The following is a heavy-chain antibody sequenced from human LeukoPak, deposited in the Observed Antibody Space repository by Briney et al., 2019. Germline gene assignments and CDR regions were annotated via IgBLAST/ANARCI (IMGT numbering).Heavy chain of an antibody. Sequence: GGSLRLSCAASGLTFSSYSMNWVRLAPGKGLEWVSYISSSSSSIYYADSVKGRFTISRDNAKNSLYLQMNSLRDEDTAVYYCARKSDYDSSGYHNWFDLWGQGTLVTVSS. CDR1: GLTFSSYS. CDR2: ISSSSSSI. CDR3: ARKSDYDSSGYHNWFDL. V-gene: IGHV3-48*02. J-gene: IGHJ5*02. D-gene: IGHD3-22*01.